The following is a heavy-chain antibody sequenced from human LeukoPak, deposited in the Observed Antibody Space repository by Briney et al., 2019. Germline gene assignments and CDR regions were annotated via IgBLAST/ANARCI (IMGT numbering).Heavy chain of an antibody. D-gene: IGHD1-26*01. Sequence: GGSRRLSCAASGFTFSSYSMNWVRQAPGKGLEWVSSISSSSSYIYYADSVKGRFTISRDNAKNSLYLQMNSLRAEDTAVYYCARDVSGSYEAWFDPWGQGTLVTVSS. CDR3: ARDVSGSYEAWFDP. J-gene: IGHJ5*02. CDR2: ISSSSSYI. CDR1: GFTFSSYS. V-gene: IGHV3-21*01.